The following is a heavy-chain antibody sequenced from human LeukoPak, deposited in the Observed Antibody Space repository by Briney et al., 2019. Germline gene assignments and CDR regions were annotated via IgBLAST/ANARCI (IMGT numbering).Heavy chain of an antibody. Sequence: ASVNVSCKASGYTFTSYGISWVRQAPGQGLEWMGWISAYNGNTNYAQKLQGRVTMTTDTSTSTAYMELRSLRSDDTAVYYCASGAQTSSAYYYYYYYMDVWGKGTTVTVSS. CDR2: ISAYNGNT. J-gene: IGHJ6*03. D-gene: IGHD4/OR15-4a*01. V-gene: IGHV1-18*01. CDR1: GYTFTSYG. CDR3: ASGAQTSSAYYYYYYYMDV.